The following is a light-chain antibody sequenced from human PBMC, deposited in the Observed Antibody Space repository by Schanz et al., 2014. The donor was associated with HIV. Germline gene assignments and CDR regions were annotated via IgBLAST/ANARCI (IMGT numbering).Light chain of an antibody. CDR2: KAS. J-gene: IGKJ1*01. Sequence: DIQMTQSPSTLSAFVRDRVTVTCRASQSISTWLAWYQQKPGKAPKLLIYKASTLESGVSSRFTGSGSGTEFTLTISSLQPDDFATYYCQQYSSYSTFGQGTKVEIK. CDR3: QQYSSYST. CDR1: QSISTW. V-gene: IGKV1-5*03.